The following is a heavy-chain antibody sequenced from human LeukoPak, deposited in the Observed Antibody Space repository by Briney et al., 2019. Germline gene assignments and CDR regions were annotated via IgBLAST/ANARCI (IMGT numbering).Heavy chain of an antibody. CDR3: AGEKEGYCGGDCYSSFTFDY. J-gene: IGHJ4*02. Sequence: TSETLSLTCSVSGGISGGSISSSSYYWGWIRQPPGKGLEWIGSIYYSGITYYNPSLKSRVTISVDTSKNQFSLKLSSVTAADTAVYYCAGEKEGYCGGDCYSSFTFDYWGQGTLVTVSS. V-gene: IGHV4-39*07. CDR2: IYYSGIT. D-gene: IGHD2-21*02. CDR1: GGSISSSSYY.